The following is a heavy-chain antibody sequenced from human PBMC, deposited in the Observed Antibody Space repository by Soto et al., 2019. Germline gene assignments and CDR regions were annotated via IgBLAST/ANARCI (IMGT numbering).Heavy chain of an antibody. Sequence: QVQLQEPGPGLVKPSGTLSLTCTVSGASISSTSSGDWWSWVRQPPGKGLEWIGEIHHSGNSNYNPSLKSRVTMSVEKSKNQFSLRLTSVTAADTAVYYCAKMVGATLVDYWGQGTLVTVSS. CDR2: IHHSGNS. CDR3: AKMVGATLVDY. J-gene: IGHJ4*02. CDR1: GASISSTSSGDW. D-gene: IGHD1-26*01. V-gene: IGHV4-4*02.